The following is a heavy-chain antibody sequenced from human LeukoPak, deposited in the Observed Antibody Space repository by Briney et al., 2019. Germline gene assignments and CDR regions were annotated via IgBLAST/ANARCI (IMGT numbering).Heavy chain of an antibody. J-gene: IGHJ4*02. CDR3: ARVFGGNSLDY. CDR2: IHKSGTT. D-gene: IGHD1-26*01. CDR1: LGSINNYY. V-gene: IGHV4-4*07. Sequence: PSETLSLTCKVSLGSINNYYWSWLRQAAGKGLEWIGRIHKSGTTYYSPSLKTRVTISIDTSKNQFSLQLSAVSAADTAIYYCARVFGGNSLDYWGQGTLVAVSS.